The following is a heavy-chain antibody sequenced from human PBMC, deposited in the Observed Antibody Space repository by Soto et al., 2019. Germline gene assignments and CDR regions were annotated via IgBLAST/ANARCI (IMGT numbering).Heavy chain of an antibody. CDR2: IDPSDSYT. CDR3: ATDLGYCSGGSCYSYYYYGMDV. CDR1: GYSFTSYW. Sequence: HGESLKISCKGSGYSFTSYWISWVRQMPGKGLEWMGRIDPSDSYTNYSPSFQGHVTISADKSISTAYLQWSSLKASDTAMYYCATDLGYCSGGSCYSYYYYGMDVWGQGTTVTVSS. V-gene: IGHV5-10-1*01. J-gene: IGHJ6*02. D-gene: IGHD2-15*01.